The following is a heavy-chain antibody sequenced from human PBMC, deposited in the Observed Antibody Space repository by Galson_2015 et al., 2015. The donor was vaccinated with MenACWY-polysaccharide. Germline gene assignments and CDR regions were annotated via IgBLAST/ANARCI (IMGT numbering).Heavy chain of an antibody. J-gene: IGHJ5*02. V-gene: IGHV3-33*03. CDR2: IWYDESDE. Sequence: LRLSCAASGFTFSNYGMHWVRQAPGKGLEWMAVIWYDESDEYYADSVKGRFTISRDNSKNALYLQMNSLRAEDTAVYYCAKDSTDFWSVAGRFDHWGQGTLVTVSS. CDR3: AKDSTDFWSVAGRFDH. CDR1: GFTFSNYG. D-gene: IGHD3-3*01.